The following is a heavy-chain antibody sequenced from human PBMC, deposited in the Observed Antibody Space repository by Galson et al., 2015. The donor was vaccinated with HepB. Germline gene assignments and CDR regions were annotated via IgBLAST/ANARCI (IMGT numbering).Heavy chain of an antibody. J-gene: IGHJ4*02. CDR3: ARDALLGENYFDY. D-gene: IGHD2-15*01. V-gene: IGHV3-21*01. Sequence: SLRLSCAASGFTFSSYSMNWVRQAPGKGLEWVSSISSSSSYIYYADSVKGRFTISRDNAKNSLYLQMNSLRAEDTAVYYCARDALLGENYFDYWGQGTLVTVSS. CDR1: GFTFSSYS. CDR2: ISSSSSYI.